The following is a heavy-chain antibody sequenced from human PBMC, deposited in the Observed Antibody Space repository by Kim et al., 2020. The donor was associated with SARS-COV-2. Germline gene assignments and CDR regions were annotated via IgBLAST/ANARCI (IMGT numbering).Heavy chain of an antibody. CDR3: ARGYYYDSSGYSAYYFDY. J-gene: IGHJ4*02. Sequence: SETLSLTCTVSGGSISSGGYYWSWIRQHPGKGLEWIGYIYYSGSTYYNPSLKSRVTISVDTSKNQFSLKLSSVTAADTAVYYCARGYYYDSSGYSAYYFDYWGQGTLVTVSS. D-gene: IGHD3-22*01. V-gene: IGHV4-31*03. CDR1: GGSISSGGYY. CDR2: IYYSGST.